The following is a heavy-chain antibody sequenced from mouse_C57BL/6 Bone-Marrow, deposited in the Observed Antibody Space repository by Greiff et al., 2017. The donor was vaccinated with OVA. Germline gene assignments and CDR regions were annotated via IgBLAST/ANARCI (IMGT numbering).Heavy chain of an antibody. J-gene: IGHJ1*03. V-gene: IGHV1-50*01. Sequence: QVQLQQPGAELVKPGASVKLSCKASGYTFTSYWMQWVKQRPGQGLEWIGEIDPSDSYTNSNQKFKGKATLTVDTSSSTAYMQLSSLTSEDSAVYYCARPYDYDWYFDVWGTGTTVTVAS. CDR1: GYTFTSYW. CDR3: ARPYDYDWYFDV. D-gene: IGHD2-4*01. CDR2: IDPSDSYT.